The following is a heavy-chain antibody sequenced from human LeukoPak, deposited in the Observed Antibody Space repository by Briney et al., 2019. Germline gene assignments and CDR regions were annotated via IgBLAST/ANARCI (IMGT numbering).Heavy chain of an antibody. CDR3: ARAVAGNWFDP. D-gene: IGHD6-19*01. V-gene: IGHV3-7*04. CDR2: IKQDGSEK. CDR1: GFTSSSYW. J-gene: IGHJ5*02. Sequence: GGSLRLSCAASGFTSSSYWMSWVRQAPGKGLEWVANIKQDGSEKYYVDSVKGRFTISRDNAKNSLYLQMNSLRAEDTAVYYCARAVAGNWFDPWGQGTLVTVSS.